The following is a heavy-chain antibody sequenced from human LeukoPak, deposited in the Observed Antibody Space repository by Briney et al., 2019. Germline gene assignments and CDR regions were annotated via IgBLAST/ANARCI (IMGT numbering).Heavy chain of an antibody. V-gene: IGHV5-51*01. CDR1: GYSFNSYW. CDR2: IYPGDSTT. CDR3: ARLFGSWSFPFFDY. Sequence: GESLKISCKGSGYSFNSYWIGWVRQMPGKGLEWMGIIYPGDSTTRYSPSFQGQVTISADKSLSAAYLQWSSLKASDTAIYYCARLFGSWSFPFFDYWGQGTLVAVSS. J-gene: IGHJ4*02. D-gene: IGHD6-13*01.